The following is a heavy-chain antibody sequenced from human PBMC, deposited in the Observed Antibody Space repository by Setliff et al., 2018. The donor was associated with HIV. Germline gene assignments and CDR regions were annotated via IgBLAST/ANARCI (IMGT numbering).Heavy chain of an antibody. Sequence: NPSETLSLTCSVSGVSINRTDPYWGWIRQSPGKRLEWIGSVSQSGSTYYNPSLKSRITISVDRSKNLFSLKLISVTAADQGVYYCARVPVAGANWSDPRGLGTLVTVSS. CDR3: ARVPVAGANWSDP. CDR2: VSQSGST. V-gene: IGHV4-39*01. J-gene: IGHJ5*02. CDR1: GVSINRTDPY. D-gene: IGHD2-21*01.